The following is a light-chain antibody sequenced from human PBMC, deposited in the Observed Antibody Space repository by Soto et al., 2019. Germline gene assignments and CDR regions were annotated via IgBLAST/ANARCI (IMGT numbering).Light chain of an antibody. V-gene: IGLV1-51*01. CDR3: ATWDRSLSVGV. CDR2: DND. Sequence: HSVLTQPPSVSAAPGQKVTISCSGRSSNIGNNYVFWYQQLPGTAPKLLIYDNDKRPSGIPDRFSGSKSGTSATLGITGLQTGDEADYYCATWDRSLSVGVFGGGTKLTVL. J-gene: IGLJ2*01. CDR1: SSNIGNNY.